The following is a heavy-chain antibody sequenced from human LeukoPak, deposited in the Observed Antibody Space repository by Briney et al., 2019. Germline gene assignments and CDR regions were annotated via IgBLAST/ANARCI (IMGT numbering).Heavy chain of an antibody. D-gene: IGHD3-22*01. CDR2: IYNSGST. Sequence: SETLSLTCAVSGYSISNTHYWGWIRQPPGKGLEWIGSIYNSGSTHYNPSLKSRVTISVDTSMNQFSLRLSSVTAADTAVYYCARNSSGIHFDYWGRGTLVTVSS. J-gene: IGHJ4*02. CDR1: GYSISNTHY. CDR3: ARNSSGIHFDY. V-gene: IGHV4-38-2*01.